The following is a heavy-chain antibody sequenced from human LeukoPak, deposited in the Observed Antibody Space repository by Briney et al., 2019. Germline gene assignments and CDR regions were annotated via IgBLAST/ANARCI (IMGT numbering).Heavy chain of an antibody. V-gene: IGHV5-51*01. CDR1: EYSFPNYC. D-gene: IGHD2-15*01. J-gene: IGHJ4*02. CDR2: IYPDDSDT. Sequence: GESLKISCKHSEYSFPNYCIGWVRQMPGKGLEWMGIIYPDDSDTRYSPSFQGQVTISADRSISTAYLQWSSLRASDTAMYYCARLGGGRGIDYWGQGTLVTVSS. CDR3: ARLGGGRGIDY.